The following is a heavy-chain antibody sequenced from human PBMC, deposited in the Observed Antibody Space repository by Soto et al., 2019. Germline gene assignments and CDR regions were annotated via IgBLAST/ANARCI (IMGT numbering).Heavy chain of an antibody. J-gene: IGHJ6*04. V-gene: IGHV4-59*01. CDR3: ASRKNGYFLGMDV. D-gene: IGHD2-21*01. CDR2: IDYSGST. CDR1: GGSISSYY. Sequence: SETLSLTCTVSGGSISSYYWSWIRQPPGKGLEWIGYIDYSGSTYYNPSLKSRVTISEDRSRNQFSLRLTSVTAADTAVYYCASRKNGYFLGMDVGGKGPRATVP.